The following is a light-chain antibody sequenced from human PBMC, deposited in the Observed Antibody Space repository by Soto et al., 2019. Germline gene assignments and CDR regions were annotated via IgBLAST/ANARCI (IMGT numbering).Light chain of an antibody. CDR2: GPS. Sequence: IVLTQSPGTLSLSPGERATLSCRASQSVSSSYLAWYQQKPGHAPRLLIYGPSRRATGIPDRFSGSGSGTDFTLTISRLEPDDFAVYYCQQYGSSHPLTFGGGTKVDIK. CDR1: QSVSSSY. J-gene: IGKJ4*01. CDR3: QQYGSSHPLT. V-gene: IGKV3-20*01.